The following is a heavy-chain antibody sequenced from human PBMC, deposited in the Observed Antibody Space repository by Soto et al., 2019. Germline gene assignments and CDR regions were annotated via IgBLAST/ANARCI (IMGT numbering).Heavy chain of an antibody. CDR2: ISAYNGNT. CDR3: AIDWNYYYYGMDV. D-gene: IGHD1-1*01. V-gene: IGHV1-18*01. Sequence: ASVKVSCEASGYTFTSYCISWVRQAPGQGLEWMGWISAYNGNTNYAQKLQGRVTMTTDTSTSTAYMELRSLRSDDTAVYYCAIDWNYYYYGMDVWGQGTTVTVSS. J-gene: IGHJ6*02. CDR1: GYTFTSYC.